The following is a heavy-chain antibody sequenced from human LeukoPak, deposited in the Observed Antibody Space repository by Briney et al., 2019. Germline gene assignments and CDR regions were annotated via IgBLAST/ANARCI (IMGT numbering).Heavy chain of an antibody. CDR2: ISAYNGNT. J-gene: IGHJ5*02. Sequence: GASVKVSCKASGYTFTSYGISWVRQAPGQGLEWMRWISAYNGNTNYAQKLQGRVTMTTDTSTGTAYMELRSLRSDDTAVYYCARVVSAVTTWWFDPWGQGTLVTVSS. D-gene: IGHD4-11*01. CDR1: GYTFTSYG. V-gene: IGHV1-18*01. CDR3: ARVVSAVTTWWFDP.